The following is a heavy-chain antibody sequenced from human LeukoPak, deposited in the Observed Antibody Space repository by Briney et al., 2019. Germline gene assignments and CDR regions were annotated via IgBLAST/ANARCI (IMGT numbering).Heavy chain of an antibody. V-gene: IGHV1-24*01. CDR1: GYTLTELS. CDR2: FDPEDGET. D-gene: IGHD7-27*01. Sequence: ASVKVPCKVSGYTLTELSMHWARQAPGKGLEWMGGFDPEDGETIYAQKFQGRVTMTEDTSTDTAYMELSSLRSEDTAVYYCATSHPLGYYMDVWGKGTTVTVSS. J-gene: IGHJ6*03. CDR3: ATSHPLGYYMDV.